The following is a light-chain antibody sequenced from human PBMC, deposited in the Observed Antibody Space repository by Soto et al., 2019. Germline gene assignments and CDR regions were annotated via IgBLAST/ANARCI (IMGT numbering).Light chain of an antibody. CDR3: QQRSNWSWT. CDR2: GAS. J-gene: IGKJ1*01. CDR1: QSVSSSY. Sequence: EIVLTQSPGTLSLSPGERATVSCRASQSVSSSYVAWYQQKRGQAPRLLIYGASSRATGIPDRFSGSGSGTDFTLTISSLEPEDFAVYYCQQRSNWSWTFGQGTKVDIK. V-gene: IGKV3D-20*02.